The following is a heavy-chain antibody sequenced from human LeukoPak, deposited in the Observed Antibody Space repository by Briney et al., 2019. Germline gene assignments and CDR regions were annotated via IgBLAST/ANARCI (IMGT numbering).Heavy chain of an antibody. V-gene: IGHV3-33*03. Sequence: VGSLRLSCAASGFTFSSYGMHWVRQAPGKGLEWVALIWYDGSNKYYADSVKGRFTISRDNSKNTVYLQMNSLRAEDTAVYYCASRRGGIVGDYWGQGTLVTVSS. CDR3: ASRRGGIVGDY. J-gene: IGHJ4*02. D-gene: IGHD2-15*01. CDR2: IWYDGSNK. CDR1: GFTFSSYG.